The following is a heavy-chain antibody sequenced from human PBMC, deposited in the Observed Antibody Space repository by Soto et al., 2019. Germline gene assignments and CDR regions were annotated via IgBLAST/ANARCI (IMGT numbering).Heavy chain of an antibody. J-gene: IGHJ5*02. CDR2: INHSGST. CDR1: GGSFSGYY. D-gene: IGHD2-2*02. V-gene: IGHV4-34*01. Sequence: SETLSLTCAVYGGSFSGYYWSWIRQPPGKGLEWIGEINHSGSTNYNPSLKSRVTISVDTSKNQFSLKLSSVTAADTAVYCCARGGCSSTSCYRRKNWFDPWGQGTRVTVSS. CDR3: ARGGCSSTSCYRRKNWFDP.